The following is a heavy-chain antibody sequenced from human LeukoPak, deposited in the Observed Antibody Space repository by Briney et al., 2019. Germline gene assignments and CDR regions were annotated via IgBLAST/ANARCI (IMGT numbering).Heavy chain of an antibody. D-gene: IGHD6-6*01. CDR2: IYYSGST. V-gene: IGHV4-59*01. CDR3: ARGIAARPFDY. CDR1: GGSISSYY. J-gene: IGHJ4*02. Sequence: SETLSLTCTVSGGSISSYYWSWIRQPPGKGLEWIGYIYYSGSTNYNPSLKSRVTISVDTSKNQFSLKLSSVTAADTAVYYCARGIAARPFDYWGQGTLVTASS.